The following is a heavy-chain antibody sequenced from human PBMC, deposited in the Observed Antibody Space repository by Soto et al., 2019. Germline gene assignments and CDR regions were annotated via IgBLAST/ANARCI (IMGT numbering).Heavy chain of an antibody. CDR1: GYTFTSYY. D-gene: IGHD6-19*01. V-gene: IGHV1-46*01. J-gene: IGHJ5*02. Sequence: ASVQVSCKASGYTFTSYYMHWVRQAPGQGLEWMGIINPSGSSTSYAKKFQGRVTMTRDTSTSTVYMELSSLRSEDTAVYYFASVQIAVAPQNWFDPWGQGTLVTVSS. CDR3: ASVQIAVAPQNWFDP. CDR2: INPSGSST.